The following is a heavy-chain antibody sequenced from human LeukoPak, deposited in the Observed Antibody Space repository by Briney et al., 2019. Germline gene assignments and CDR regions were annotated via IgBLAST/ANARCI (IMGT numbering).Heavy chain of an antibody. D-gene: IGHD4-23*01. CDR2: IYNNGNT. V-gene: IGHV3-53*01. CDR1: GFTVSSDY. J-gene: IGHJ4*02. CDR3: AREVTGGNPFDY. Sequence: GGSLRLSCAASGFTVSSDYMSWVRQAPGKGLEWVSVIYNNGNTYYADSVKGRFTISRDNSKNTLYLQMNSLRAEDTAVYYCAREVTGGNPFDYRGQGTLVTVSS.